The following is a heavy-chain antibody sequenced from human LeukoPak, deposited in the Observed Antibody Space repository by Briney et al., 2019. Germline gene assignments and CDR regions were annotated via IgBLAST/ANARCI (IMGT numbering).Heavy chain of an antibody. V-gene: IGHV3-7*04. CDR2: IHQDGSIQ. J-gene: IGHJ4*02. CDR1: GFTFSSYW. D-gene: IGHD3-16*01. CDR3: AGATGSYVEAAY. Sequence: GGSLRLSCAASGFTFSSYWMTWVRQAPGRGLEWVANIHQDGSIQFYVDSVKGRFTVSRDNARNLLYLQMNGLRAEDTAVYYCAGATGSYVEAAYWGQGTLVTVSS.